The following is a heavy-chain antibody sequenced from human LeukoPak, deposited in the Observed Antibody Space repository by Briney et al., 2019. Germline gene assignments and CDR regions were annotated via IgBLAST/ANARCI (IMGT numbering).Heavy chain of an antibody. CDR2: MNPNSGNT. Sequence: ASVKVSCKPSGYTFTSYDINWVRQATGQGLEWMGWMNPNSGNTGYAQKFQGRVTMTRNTSISTAYMELSSLRSEDTAVYYCARSKWGSGSYSDYWGQGTLVTVSS. J-gene: IGHJ4*02. D-gene: IGHD3-10*01. V-gene: IGHV1-8*01. CDR1: GYTFTSYD. CDR3: ARSKWGSGSYSDY.